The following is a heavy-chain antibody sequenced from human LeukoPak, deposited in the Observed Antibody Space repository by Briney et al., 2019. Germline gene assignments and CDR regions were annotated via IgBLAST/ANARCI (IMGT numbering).Heavy chain of an antibody. CDR3: AKATRDVYDYVWGSYRYEDY. D-gene: IGHD3-16*02. CDR2: ISGSGGST. J-gene: IGHJ4*02. Sequence: GGSLRLSCAASGFTFSSYAMSWVRQAPGKGLEWVSAISGSGGSTYYADSVKGRFTISRDNSKNTLYLQMNSLRAEDTAVYYCAKATRDVYDYVWGSYRYEDYWGQGTLVTVSS. V-gene: IGHV3-23*01. CDR1: GFTFSSYA.